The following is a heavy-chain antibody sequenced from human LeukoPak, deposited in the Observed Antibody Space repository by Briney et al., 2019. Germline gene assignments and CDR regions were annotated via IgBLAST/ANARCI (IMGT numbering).Heavy chain of an antibody. V-gene: IGHV4-39*07. CDR2: IYYSGST. CDR3: ARNSFGRGDY. D-gene: IGHD3-10*01. J-gene: IGHJ4*02. Sequence: SETLSLTCTVSGGSISSSTYYWGWIRQPPGKGLEWIGSIYYSGSTYNNPSLKSRVTISIDTSKNQFSLKVSSVTAADTAVYYCARNSFGRGDYWGQGTLVTVSS. CDR1: GGSISSSTYY.